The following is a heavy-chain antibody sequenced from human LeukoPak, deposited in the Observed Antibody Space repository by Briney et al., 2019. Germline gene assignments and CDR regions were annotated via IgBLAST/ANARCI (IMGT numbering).Heavy chain of an antibody. CDR2: IIPIFGTA. CDR3: ARPRTYYDFWRGYPPFDY. Sequence: SVKVSCKASGGTFSSYAISWVRQAPGQGLEWMGGIIPIFGTANYAQKFQGRVTITADESTSTAYMELSSLRSEDTAVYYCARPRTYYDFWRGYPPFDYWGQGTLVTVSS. V-gene: IGHV1-69*01. J-gene: IGHJ4*02. D-gene: IGHD3-3*01. CDR1: GGTFSSYA.